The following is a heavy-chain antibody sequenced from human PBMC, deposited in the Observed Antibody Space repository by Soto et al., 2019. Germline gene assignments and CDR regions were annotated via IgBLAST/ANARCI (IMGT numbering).Heavy chain of an antibody. J-gene: IGHJ5*02. Sequence: SVKVSCKASGFTFTSSAVQWVRQARGQRLEWIGWINAGSGNTNYAQKFQDRVTITRDTSASAAYMELSSLRSEDTAVYYCARDRGVYDYIWGSTNWFDPWGQGTLVTVSS. V-gene: IGHV1-58*01. CDR2: INAGSGNT. CDR1: GFTFTSSA. CDR3: ARDRGVYDYIWGSTNWFDP. D-gene: IGHD3-16*01.